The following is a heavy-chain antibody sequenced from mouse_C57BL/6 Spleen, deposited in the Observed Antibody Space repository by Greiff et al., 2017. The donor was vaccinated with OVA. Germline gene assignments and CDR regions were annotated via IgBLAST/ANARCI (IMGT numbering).Heavy chain of an antibody. D-gene: IGHD2-1*01. J-gene: IGHJ2*01. V-gene: IGHV14-2*01. Sequence: VQLQQSGAELVKPGASVKLSCTASGFNIKDYYMHWVKQRTEQGLEWIGRIDPEDGETKYAPNFQGKATITADTSSNTAYLQLSSLTSEDTAVYYCARVGNYYGNGEDYWGQGTTRTVSS. CDR2: IDPEDGET. CDR3: ARVGNYYGNGEDY. CDR1: GFNIKDYY.